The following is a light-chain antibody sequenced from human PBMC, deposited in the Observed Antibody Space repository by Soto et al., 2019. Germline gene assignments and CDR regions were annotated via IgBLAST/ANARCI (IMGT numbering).Light chain of an antibody. CDR1: SSDIGGYDY. CDR2: DVT. J-gene: IGLJ2*01. V-gene: IGLV2-14*01. Sequence: QSVLTQPASVSGSPGQSITISCTGTSSDIGGYDYVSWYQQYPGKVPKLMIYDVTNRASGVPSRFSASKSGDTASLTISGLPAEDEADYYCSSYTSTSTLVVFGGGTKLTVL. CDR3: SSYTSTSTLVV.